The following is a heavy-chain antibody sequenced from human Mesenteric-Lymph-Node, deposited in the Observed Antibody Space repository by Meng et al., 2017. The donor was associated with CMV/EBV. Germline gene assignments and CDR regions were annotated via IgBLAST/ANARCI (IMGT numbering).Heavy chain of an antibody. Sequence: GESLKISCATSGFPFTRDWMTWVRQAPGKGLEWVSAISGSGGSTYYADSVKGRFTISRDNSKNTLYLQMNSLRAEDTAVYYCAKTKYQLLYYWGQGTLVTVSS. V-gene: IGHV3-23*01. J-gene: IGHJ4*02. CDR1: GFPFTRDW. CDR2: ISGSGGST. CDR3: AKTKYQLLYY. D-gene: IGHD2-2*01.